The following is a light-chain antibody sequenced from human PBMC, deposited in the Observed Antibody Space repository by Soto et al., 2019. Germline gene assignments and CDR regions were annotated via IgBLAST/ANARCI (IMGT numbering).Light chain of an antibody. Sequence: EIVMTQTPASQSVSPGDGATLSCRASQSVASNVAWYQQKPGQGPRLLIHGATTRAVGVPARFSGSGSGTDFTLTINGLQSEDSAVYYCQQYHNWPPQYTFGQGTKLQI. CDR2: GAT. CDR3: QQYHNWPPQYT. V-gene: IGKV3-15*01. CDR1: QSVASN. J-gene: IGKJ2*01.